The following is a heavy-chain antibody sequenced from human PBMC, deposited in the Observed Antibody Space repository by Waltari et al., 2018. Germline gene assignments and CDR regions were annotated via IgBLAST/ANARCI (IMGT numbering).Heavy chain of an antibody. CDR3: AREAVTTQYIGMDV. J-gene: IGHJ6*02. CDR1: GFTVSSNY. Sequence: EVQLVESGGGLIQPGGSLRLSCAASGFTVSSNYMSWVRQAPGKGLEWVSVIYSGGSTYYADSVKGRFTISRDNTKNTLYLQMNSLRAEDTAVYYCAREAVTTQYIGMDVWGQGTTVTVSS. CDR2: IYSGGST. V-gene: IGHV3-53*01. D-gene: IGHD4-17*01.